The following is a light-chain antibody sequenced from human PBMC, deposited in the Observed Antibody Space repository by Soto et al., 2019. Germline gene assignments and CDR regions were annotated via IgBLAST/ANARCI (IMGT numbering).Light chain of an antibody. CDR3: HQYGSSPYT. CDR1: QSVSSND. CDR2: GAS. V-gene: IGKV3-20*01. J-gene: IGKJ2*01. Sequence: EIVLTQSPGTLSLSPGERATLSCRASQSVSSNDLTWYQQKPGQTPRLLLYGASSRATGITDRFSGSGSGTDFTLTISRLEPEDFAVYYCHQYGSSPYTFGQVTKLEIK.